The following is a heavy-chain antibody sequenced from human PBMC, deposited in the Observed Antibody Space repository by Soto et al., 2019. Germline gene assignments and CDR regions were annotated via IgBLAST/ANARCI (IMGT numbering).Heavy chain of an antibody. CDR2: IYRSGST. CDR3: ARLFIPATGPGYYFDY. CDR1: GGSISSSNW. J-gene: IGHJ4*02. D-gene: IGHD6-13*01. Sequence: QVQLQESGPGLVKPSGTLSLTCTVSGGSISSSNWWSWVRQPPGKGLEWIGEIYRSGSTNYNPSLQSRLTISVDQAKNQFSLKLRSVTAADTAVYYCARLFIPATGPGYYFDYWGQGTLVTVSS. V-gene: IGHV4-4*02.